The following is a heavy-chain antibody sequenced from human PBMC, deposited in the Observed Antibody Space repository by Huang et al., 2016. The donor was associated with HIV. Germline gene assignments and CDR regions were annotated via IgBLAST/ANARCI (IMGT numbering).Heavy chain of an antibody. V-gene: IGHV1-8*01. CDR1: GYIFSNYD. CDR3: ARLTSGWYQDY. CDR2: RNPNSGKT. D-gene: IGHD6-19*01. Sequence: QVQLVQSGPEVKKPGASVKVSCQTSGYIFSNYDINWVRQAHGQGLQWMGGRNPNSGKTAYGQNFQGRVTLTRSTSTGAAYMVLNSLTSQDTAVYYCARLTSGWYQDYWGQGTLVTVSS. J-gene: IGHJ4*02.